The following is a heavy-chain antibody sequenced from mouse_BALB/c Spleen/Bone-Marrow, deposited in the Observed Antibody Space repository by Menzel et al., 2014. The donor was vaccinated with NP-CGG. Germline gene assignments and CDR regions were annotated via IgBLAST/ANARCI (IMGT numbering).Heavy chain of an antibody. Sequence: EVKLMESGGGLVQPGDSLRLSCATSGFTFTDYYMNWVRRPPGKALEWLGFIRNKANGYTTEYSASVKGRFTISRDNSQSILYLQMNTLRAEDSATYYCARDRGLTYFDYWGQGTTLTVSS. V-gene: IGHV7-3*02. D-gene: IGHD2-4*01. CDR3: ARDRGLTYFDY. J-gene: IGHJ2*01. CDR1: GFTFTDYY. CDR2: IRNKANGYTT.